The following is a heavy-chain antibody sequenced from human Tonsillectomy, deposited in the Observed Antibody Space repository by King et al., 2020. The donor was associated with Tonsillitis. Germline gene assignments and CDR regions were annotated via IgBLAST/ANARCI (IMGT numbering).Heavy chain of an antibody. J-gene: IGHJ3*02. Sequence: VQLVESGGGVVQPGKSLRLSCGVSGFTFSDYGMHWVRQAPGKGLEWVAVTWSDGINRFFADSVRGRFTISRDNSKNTVYLQMNSLRAEDTAVYYCARDLGVGPQDDAFHIWGQGTLVTVSS. CDR2: TWSDGINR. V-gene: IGHV3-33*01. CDR3: ARDLGVGPQDDAFHI. CDR1: GFTFSDYG. D-gene: IGHD3-16*01.